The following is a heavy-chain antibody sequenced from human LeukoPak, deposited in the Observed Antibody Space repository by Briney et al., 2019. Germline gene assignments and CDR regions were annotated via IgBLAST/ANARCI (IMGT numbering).Heavy chain of an antibody. D-gene: IGHD7-27*01. CDR2: ISYDGSNK. V-gene: IGHV3-30*18. CDR3: AKATAPHLGYAFDI. CDR1: GFTFSSYG. J-gene: IGHJ3*02. Sequence: PGRSLRLSCAASGFTFSSYGMHWVRQAPGKGLEWVAVISYDGSNKYYADSVKGRFTISRDNSKNTLYLQMNSLRAEDTAVYYCAKATAPHLGYAFDIWGQGTMVIVFS.